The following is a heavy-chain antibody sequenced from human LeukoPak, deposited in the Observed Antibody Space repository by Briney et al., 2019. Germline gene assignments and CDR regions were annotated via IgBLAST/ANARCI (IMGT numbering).Heavy chain of an antibody. Sequence: PGGSLRLSCAASGFTFSSYGMHWVRQAPGKGLEWVAVISYGGSNKYYADSVKGRFIISRDNSKNTLYLQMNSLRAEDTALYYCTLHYYDRRDAFDIWGQGTMVTVSS. J-gene: IGHJ3*02. CDR2: ISYGGSNK. CDR1: GFTFSSYG. CDR3: TLHYYDRRDAFDI. V-gene: IGHV3-30*03. D-gene: IGHD3-22*01.